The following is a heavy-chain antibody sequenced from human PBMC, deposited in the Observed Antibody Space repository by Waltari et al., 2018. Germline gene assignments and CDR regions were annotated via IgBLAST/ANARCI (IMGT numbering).Heavy chain of an antibody. CDR3: AREVGALGFVDY. V-gene: IGHV4-4*02. D-gene: IGHD1-26*01. CDR2: IYHSGST. J-gene: IGHJ4*02. Sequence: QVQLVQSGAEVKKPGSSVKVSCKASGGTFSSYAISWVRQAPGQGLEWIGEIYHSGSTNYNPSLKSRVTISVDKSKNQFSLKLSSVTAADTAVYYCAREVGALGFVDYWGQGTLVTVSS. CDR1: GGTFSSYAI.